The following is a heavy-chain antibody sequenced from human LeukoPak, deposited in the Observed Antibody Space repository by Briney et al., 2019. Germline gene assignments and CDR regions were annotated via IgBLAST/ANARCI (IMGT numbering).Heavy chain of an antibody. Sequence: GASVKVSCKASGYTFTGYYMHWVRQAPGQGLEWMGWINPNSGGTNYAQKFQGRVTMTRDTSISTAYMELSRLRSDDTAVYYCARSCSTSSPHQTKTFDYYYMDVWGKGTTVTISS. CDR1: GYTFTGYY. CDR3: ARSCSTSSPHQTKTFDYYYMDV. CDR2: INPNSGGT. D-gene: IGHD2-2*01. J-gene: IGHJ6*03. V-gene: IGHV1-2*02.